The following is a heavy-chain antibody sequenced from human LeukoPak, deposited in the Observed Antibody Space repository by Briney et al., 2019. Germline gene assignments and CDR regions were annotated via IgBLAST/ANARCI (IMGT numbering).Heavy chain of an antibody. CDR2: IIPIIGIA. J-gene: IGHJ4*02. Sequence: GSSVKVSCKASGGTFSSYAISWVRQAPGQGLEWMGRIIPIIGIANYAQKFQGRVTITADKSTSTAYMELSSLRSEDTAVYYCARDTDSSSSRVYYFDYWGQGTLVTVSS. CDR1: GGTFSSYA. CDR3: ARDTDSSSSRVYYFDY. V-gene: IGHV1-69*04. D-gene: IGHD6-6*01.